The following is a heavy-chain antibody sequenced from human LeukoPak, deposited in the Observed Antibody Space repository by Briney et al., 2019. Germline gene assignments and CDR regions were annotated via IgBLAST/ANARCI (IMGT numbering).Heavy chain of an antibody. CDR1: GGTFSSYA. V-gene: IGHV1-3*01. CDR2: INAGNGNT. CDR3: ARWELLDY. J-gene: IGHJ4*02. Sequence: ASVKVSCTSSGGTFSSYAMHWVRQAPGQRLEWMGWINAGNGNTKYSQKFQGRVTITRDTSASTAYMELSSLRSEDTAVYYCARWELLDYWGQGTLVTVSS. D-gene: IGHD1-26*01.